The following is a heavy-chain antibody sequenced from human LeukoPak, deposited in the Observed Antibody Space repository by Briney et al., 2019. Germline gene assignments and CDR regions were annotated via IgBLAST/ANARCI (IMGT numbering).Heavy chain of an antibody. CDR3: ARRPYYYYGMDV. CDR1: GYTFTGYY. Sequence: EASVKVSCKAPGYTFTGYYMHWVRQAPGQGLEWMGWINPNSGGTNYAQKFQGRVTMTRDTSISTAYMELSRLRSDDTAVYYCARRPYYYYGMDVWGQGTTVTVSS. J-gene: IGHJ6*02. CDR2: INPNSGGT. V-gene: IGHV1-2*02.